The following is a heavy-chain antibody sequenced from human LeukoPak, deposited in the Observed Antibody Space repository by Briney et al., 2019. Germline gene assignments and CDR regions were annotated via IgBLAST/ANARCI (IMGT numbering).Heavy chain of an antibody. CDR3: ARSRRSWLFFDAFDI. D-gene: IGHD6-13*01. CDR1: GYTFTSYG. Sequence: ASVKVSCKASGYTFTSYGIGWVRQAPGQGLEWMGWISAYNGNTNYAQKLQGRVTMTTDTSTSTAYMELRSLRSDDTAVYYCARSRRSWLFFDAFDIWGQGTMVTVSS. CDR2: ISAYNGNT. J-gene: IGHJ3*02. V-gene: IGHV1-18*01.